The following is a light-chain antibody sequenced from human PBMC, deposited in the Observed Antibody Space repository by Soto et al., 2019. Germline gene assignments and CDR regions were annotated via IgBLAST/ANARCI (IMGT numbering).Light chain of an antibody. CDR2: EVT. Sequence: QSALTQPPSASGSPGQSVTISCTGTSSDFGGYNYVSWYQQHPGKAPKLIIYEVTKRPSGVPDRFSGSKSGNTASLTVSGLQAEDEADYYCSSYVGSNSYVFGTGTKLTVL. V-gene: IGLV2-8*01. CDR1: SSDFGGYNY. J-gene: IGLJ1*01. CDR3: SSYVGSNSYV.